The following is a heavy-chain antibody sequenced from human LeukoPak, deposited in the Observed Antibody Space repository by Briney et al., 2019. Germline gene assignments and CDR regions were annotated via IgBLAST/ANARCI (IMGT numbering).Heavy chain of an antibody. CDR1: GFTFSTYW. V-gene: IGHV3-7*04. Sequence: GGPLRLSRAASGFTFSTYWMTWVRQAPGKGPEWVANIKEDGSATYYVDSVKGRFTISRDNAKKSLYLQMNSLRAEDTAVYYCARDSPGYLAYDSWGQGTLVTVSS. J-gene: IGHJ4*02. CDR2: IKEDGSAT. CDR3: ARDSPGYLAYDS. D-gene: IGHD1-1*01.